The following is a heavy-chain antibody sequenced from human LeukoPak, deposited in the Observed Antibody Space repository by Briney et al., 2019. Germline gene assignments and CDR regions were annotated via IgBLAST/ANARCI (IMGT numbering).Heavy chain of an antibody. Sequence: GGSLRLSCAASGFTFSSYAMTWVRQAPGKGLEWVANINERGSETYYADYVKGRFTISRDNTKKSLFLQLNGLSVEDTAMYYCAKDYSFSNFNWGQGTLVTVSS. D-gene: IGHD2-15*01. CDR3: AKDYSFSNFN. V-gene: IGHV3-7*01. J-gene: IGHJ4*02. CDR2: INERGSET. CDR1: GFTFSSYA.